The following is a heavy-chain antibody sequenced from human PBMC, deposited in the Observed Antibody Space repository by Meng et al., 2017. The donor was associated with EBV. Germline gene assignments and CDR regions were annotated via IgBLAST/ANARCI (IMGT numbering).Heavy chain of an antibody. CDR2: LIPMSDAP. D-gene: IGHD3-10*01. Sequence: QVQLVEPGAGVKKPGSSVKVSGKTSGGTFRSDAIRWVRQAPGQGLEWMGGLIPMSDAPHYAQKFQGRVTITADESTSTHYMDLSGLRSEDTAVYYCASESGRGFTPDYWGQGTLVTVSS. CDR3: ASESGRGFTPDY. CDR1: GGTFRSDA. V-gene: IGHV1-69*01. J-gene: IGHJ4*02.